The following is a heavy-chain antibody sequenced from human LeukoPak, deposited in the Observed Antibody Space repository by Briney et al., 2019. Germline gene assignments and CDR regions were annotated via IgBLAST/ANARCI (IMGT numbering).Heavy chain of an antibody. Sequence: GGSPRLSCAASGFTFSNYWMSWVRQAPGKGLEWVANIKEDGSEKYYVDSVKGRFTISRDNARNSLYLQMNSLRAEDTAVYYCASGRQLGYWGQGTLVTVSS. J-gene: IGHJ4*02. CDR2: IKEDGSEK. CDR1: GFTFSNYW. D-gene: IGHD6-13*01. CDR3: ASGRQLGY. V-gene: IGHV3-7*01.